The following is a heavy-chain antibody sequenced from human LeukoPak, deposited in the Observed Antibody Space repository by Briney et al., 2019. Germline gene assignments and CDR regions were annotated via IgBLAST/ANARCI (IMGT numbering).Heavy chain of an antibody. D-gene: IGHD4-23*01. CDR1: GFTFSRYV. Sequence: GGSLRLSCAASGFTFSRYVMSWVRQAPGKGLEWVSSISTSSSYIYYADSVKGRFTISRDNAKNSLYLQMNSLRAEDTALYYCARDGDTVLTRGYYYYMDVWGKGTTVTVSS. J-gene: IGHJ6*03. CDR3: ARDGDTVLTRGYYYYMDV. CDR2: ISTSSSYI. V-gene: IGHV3-21*01.